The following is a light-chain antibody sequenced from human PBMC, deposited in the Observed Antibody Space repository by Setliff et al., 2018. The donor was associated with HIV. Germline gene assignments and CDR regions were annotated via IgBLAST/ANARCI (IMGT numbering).Light chain of an antibody. CDR1: SSDVGGYDY. V-gene: IGLV2-11*01. J-gene: IGLJ1*01. Sequence: QSALAQPRSVSGSPGQSVTISCTGTSSDVGGYDYVSWFQQPPGKAPLLIIYDVTKRPSGVPDRFSGSRSGNTASLTISGLQPEDEADYYCASHRDTNTLEVFGTGTKVTVL. CDR2: DVT. CDR3: ASHRDTNTLEV.